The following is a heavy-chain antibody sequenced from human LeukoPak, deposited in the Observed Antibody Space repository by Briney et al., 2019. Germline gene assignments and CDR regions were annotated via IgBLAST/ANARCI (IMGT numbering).Heavy chain of an antibody. CDR3: ARDMGTTRLDL. CDR1: GLTFSSYG. J-gene: IGHJ5*02. D-gene: IGHD1-1*01. CDR2: IWYDGSNK. Sequence: GRSLRLSCAASGLTFSSYGMHWVRQAPGKGLEWVAVIWYDGSNKYYADSAKGRFTISRDNSKNTLYLQVSSLRADDTAVYYCARDMGTTRLDLWGQGTLVTVSS. V-gene: IGHV3-33*01.